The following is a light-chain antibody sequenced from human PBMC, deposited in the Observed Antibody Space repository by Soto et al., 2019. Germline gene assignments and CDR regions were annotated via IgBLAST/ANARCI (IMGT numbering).Light chain of an antibody. CDR3: QQRSNWPWT. CDR1: QSVSSY. J-gene: IGKJ1*01. CDR2: DAS. Sequence: EIVLTQSPATLSLSPGERATLSCRASQSVSSYLAWYQQKPGQAPRLLIYDASNRATGIPARVSGGGSGRDITLTIGSLEPEEFAVYYWQQRSNWPWTFGQGTKVEIK. V-gene: IGKV3-11*02.